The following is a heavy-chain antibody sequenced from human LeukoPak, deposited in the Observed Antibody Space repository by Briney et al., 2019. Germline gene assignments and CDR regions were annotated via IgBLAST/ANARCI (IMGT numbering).Heavy chain of an antibody. CDR1: GSSINSGYY. V-gene: IGHV4-38-2*02. Sequence: PSETLSLTCIVSGSSINSGYYWGWIRPPPGKGLEWIGTISDRGSTYNNPSLKSRVTISVDTSKNRLSLKLTSVTAADTAVYYCARLPGASRPRYYFDYWGQGTLVTVSS. CDR2: ISDRGST. CDR3: ARLPGASRPRYYFDY. J-gene: IGHJ4*02. D-gene: IGHD6-6*01.